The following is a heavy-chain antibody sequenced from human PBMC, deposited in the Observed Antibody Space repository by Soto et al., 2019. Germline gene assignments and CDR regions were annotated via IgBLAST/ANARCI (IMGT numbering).Heavy chain of an antibody. J-gene: IGHJ4*02. Sequence: SATLSLTCTVSGGSGSSGSYYWRWIRQPPWKGLEWIVYIYYSGSTNYNPSLKSRVTISVDTSKNQFSLTLSSVTAADTAVYYGERGGSYDSSGYHHDYLRQGTRVTVSS. D-gene: IGHD3-22*01. CDR3: ERGGSYDSSGYHHDY. CDR2: IYYSGST. V-gene: IGHV4-61*01. CDR1: GGSGSSGSYY.